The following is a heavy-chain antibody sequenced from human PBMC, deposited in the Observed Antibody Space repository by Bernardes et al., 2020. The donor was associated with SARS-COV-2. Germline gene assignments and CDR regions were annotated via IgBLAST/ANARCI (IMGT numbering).Heavy chain of an antibody. CDR1: GFTFDDYA. CDR2: ISWNSGSI. CDR3: ARIAAAGTRDY. D-gene: IGHD6-13*01. Sequence: GGSLRLSCAASGFTFDDYAMHWVRQAPGKGLEWVSGISWNSGSIGYADSVKGRFTISRDNAKNSLYLQMNSLRAEDTALYYCARIAAAGTRDYWGQGTLVTVSS. V-gene: IGHV3-9*01. J-gene: IGHJ4*02.